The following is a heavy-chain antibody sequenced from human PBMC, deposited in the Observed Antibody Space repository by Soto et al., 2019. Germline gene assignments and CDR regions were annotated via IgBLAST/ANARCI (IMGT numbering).Heavy chain of an antibody. CDR3: ASPGIAAAGPQYFQH. J-gene: IGHJ1*01. D-gene: IGHD6-13*01. CDR2: IYPGDSDT. V-gene: IGHV5-51*01. Sequence: GESLKISCKGSGYSFTSYWIGWVRQMPGKGLEWMGIIYPGDSDTRYSPSFQGQVTISADKSISTAYLQWSSLKASDTAMYYCASPGIAAAGPQYFQHWGQGTLVTVSS. CDR1: GYSFTSYW.